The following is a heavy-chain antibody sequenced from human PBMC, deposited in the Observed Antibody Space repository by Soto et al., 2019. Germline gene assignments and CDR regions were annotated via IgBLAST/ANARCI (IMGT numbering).Heavy chain of an antibody. D-gene: IGHD1-1*01. CDR1: GGPISSYY. J-gene: IGHJ5*02. CDR2: ILPRGSS. V-gene: IGHV4-4*07. CDR3: ARGAATGPNLFDP. Sequence: ETLSVAGNVAGGPISSYYWGWIRQPAGKGLEWIGRILPRGSSAYNPSLKSRVTMSADTSKNQIYLKVTSLTAAYTAVYFWARGAATGPNLFDPWGQGTLVTVSS.